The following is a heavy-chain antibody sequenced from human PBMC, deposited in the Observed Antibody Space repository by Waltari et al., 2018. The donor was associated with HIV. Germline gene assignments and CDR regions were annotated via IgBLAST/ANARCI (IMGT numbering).Heavy chain of an antibody. CDR2: IRNKAYCGTT. CDR1: GFTFGDYA. CDR3: ADQTNFHY. J-gene: IGHJ4*02. Sequence: EAQLVESGGGLVQPGRSLTLSCTASGFTFGDYAMSWVRQAPGKGLEWIGLIRNKAYCGTTEYASSVKGRFIISRDDSKGIAFLQMNSLIIEDTAVYYCADQTNFHYWGQGTLVTVSS. D-gene: IGHD2-2*01. V-gene: IGHV3-49*04.